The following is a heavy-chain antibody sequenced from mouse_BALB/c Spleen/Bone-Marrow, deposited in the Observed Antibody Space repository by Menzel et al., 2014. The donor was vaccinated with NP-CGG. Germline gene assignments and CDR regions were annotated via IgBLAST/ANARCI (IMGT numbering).Heavy chain of an antibody. Sequence: DLVKPGASVKLSCKASGYTFTSYWINWIKQRPGQGLEWIGRIAPGSGSTYYNEMFKGKATLTVDTSSSTAYIQLSRLSSKDSADDFCAGGGDYCGSSSFAYWGQGTLVTVSA. V-gene: IGHV1S41*01. CDR3: AGGGDYCGSSSFAY. CDR2: IAPGSGST. J-gene: IGHJ3*01. D-gene: IGHD1-1*01. CDR1: GYTFTSYW.